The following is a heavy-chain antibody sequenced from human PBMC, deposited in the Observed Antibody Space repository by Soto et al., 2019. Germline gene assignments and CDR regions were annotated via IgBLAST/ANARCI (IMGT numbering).Heavy chain of an antibody. CDR3: ARVLQTRYCSGGSCDDRYYFDY. Sequence: SETLSLTCTVSGGSISGYYWSWIRQPPGKGLEWIGYIYYSGSTNYNPSLKSRVTISVDTSKNQFSLKLSSVTAADTAVYYCARVLQTRYCSGGSCDDRYYFDYWGQGTLVTVSS. CDR1: GGSISGYY. V-gene: IGHV4-59*01. J-gene: IGHJ4*02. CDR2: IYYSGST. D-gene: IGHD2-15*01.